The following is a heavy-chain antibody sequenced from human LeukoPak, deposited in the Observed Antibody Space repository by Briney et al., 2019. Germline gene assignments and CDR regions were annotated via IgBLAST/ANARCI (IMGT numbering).Heavy chain of an antibody. CDR2: IFYSGST. CDR3: ARRGITYSSSFFAY. J-gene: IGHJ4*02. Sequence: KASETLSLTCTVSGGSIGGSNSHWGWIRQPPGKGLEWIGSIFYSGSTYYNPSLKSRVTMSVDTSKNQFSLRVTSVTAADTAIYYCARRGITYSSSFFAYWGQGTLVTVSS. V-gene: IGHV4-39*01. CDR1: GGSIGGSNSH. D-gene: IGHD2-2*01.